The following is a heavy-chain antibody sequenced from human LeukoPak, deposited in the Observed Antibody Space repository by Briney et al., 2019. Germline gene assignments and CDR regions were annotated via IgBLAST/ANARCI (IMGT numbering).Heavy chain of an antibody. CDR1: GYTFTSYD. D-gene: IGHD3-22*01. CDR3: ARAGSVVTFDY. V-gene: IGHV1-8*01. Sequence: ASVKLSCKASGYTFTSYDINWVRQATGQGREWMGWMNPNSGNTGYAQKFQGRVTMTRNTSISTAYMELSSLRSEDTAVYYCARAGSVVTFDYWGQGTLVTVSS. J-gene: IGHJ4*02. CDR2: MNPNSGNT.